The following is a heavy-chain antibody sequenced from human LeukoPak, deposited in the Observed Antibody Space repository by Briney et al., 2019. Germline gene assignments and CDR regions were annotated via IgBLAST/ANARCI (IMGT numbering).Heavy chain of an antibody. D-gene: IGHD6-13*01. CDR3: ARDQSRYIAAAGTWDLLNNWFDP. V-gene: IGHV4-39*07. J-gene: IGHJ5*02. CDR2: IYYSGST. CDR1: GGSISSSSYY. Sequence: SETLSLTCTVSGGSISSSSYYWGWIRQPPGKGLEWIGNIYYSGSTNYNPSLKSRVTISVDTSKNQFSLKLSSVTAADTAVYYCARDQSRYIAAAGTWDLLNNWFDPWGQGTLVTVSS.